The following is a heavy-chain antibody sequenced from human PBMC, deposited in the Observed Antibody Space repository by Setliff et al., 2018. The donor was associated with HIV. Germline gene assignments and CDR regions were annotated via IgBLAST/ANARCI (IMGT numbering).Heavy chain of an antibody. V-gene: IGHV4-31*03. CDR1: GGSISSGGNN. D-gene: IGHD2-2*02. Sequence: SETLSLTCTVSGGSISSGGNNWSWIRQHPGKGLEWIGHVHYSGNTYYNLSLKSRILMSVDTSKTQFYLKLRSVTASDTAVYYCARYTSKVDWFDPWGQGTLVTVSS. CDR2: VHYSGNT. CDR3: ARYTSKVDWFDP. J-gene: IGHJ5*02.